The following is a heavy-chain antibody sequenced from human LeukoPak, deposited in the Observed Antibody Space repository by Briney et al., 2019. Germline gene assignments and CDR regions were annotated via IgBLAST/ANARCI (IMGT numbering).Heavy chain of an antibody. V-gene: IGHV4-38-2*02. CDR3: ARGSGDWTYYFDY. D-gene: IGHD2-21*02. CDR2: TYHGGTT. CDR1: GYSISSGYL. J-gene: IGHJ4*02. Sequence: PSETLSLTCTVSGYSISSGYLWGWIRQPPGKGLKWIGSTYHGGTTYSNPSLKSRVIISEDTSKNQFSLKLSSVTAADTAVYYCARGSGDWTYYFDYWGQGTLVTVSS.